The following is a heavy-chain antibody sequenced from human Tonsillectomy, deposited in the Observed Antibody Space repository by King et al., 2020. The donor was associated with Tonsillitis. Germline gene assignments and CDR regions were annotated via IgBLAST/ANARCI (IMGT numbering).Heavy chain of an antibody. D-gene: IGHD3-22*01. J-gene: IGHJ4*02. CDR2: IYPGDSDT. CDR1: GYSFTSYW. Sequence: VQLVQSGAEVKKPGESLKISCKGSGYSFTSYWIGWVRQMPGKGLEWMVIIYPGDSDTRYSTSFQGQFTISADKSISTAYMQWGSLKASDTAMYYCARPYYARHASVFLFDYWGQGSLVTVAS. CDR3: ARPYYARHASVFLFDY. V-gene: IGHV5-51*03.